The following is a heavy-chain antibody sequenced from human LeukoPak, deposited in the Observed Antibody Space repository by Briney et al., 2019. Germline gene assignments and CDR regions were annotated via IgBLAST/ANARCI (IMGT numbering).Heavy chain of an antibody. D-gene: IGHD3-3*01. Sequence: GASVKVSCKASGGTFSSYAISWVRQAPGQGLEWMGGIIPIFGTANYAQKFQGRVTITADESTSTAYMELSSLRSEDTAVYYCAREAITIFGLVRTQTTKGPHRFDPWGQGTLVTVSS. V-gene: IGHV1-69*13. J-gene: IGHJ5*02. CDR3: AREAITIFGLVRTQTTKGPHRFDP. CDR1: GGTFSSYA. CDR2: IIPIFGTA.